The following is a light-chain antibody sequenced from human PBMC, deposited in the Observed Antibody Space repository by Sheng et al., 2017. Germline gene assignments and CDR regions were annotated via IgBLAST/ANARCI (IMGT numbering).Light chain of an antibody. V-gene: IGKV1-33*01. J-gene: IGKJ4*01. CDR2: AAS. CDR3: QQYDTLIT. Sequence: DIQMTQSPSSLSAFVGDRVTITCQASQDIKTYLNWYQQKPGKAPNLLIHAASSLEAGVPSRFSGSGSGTDFTFTISSLQPEDIATYYCQQYDTLITFGGRTKVEIK. CDR1: QDIKTY.